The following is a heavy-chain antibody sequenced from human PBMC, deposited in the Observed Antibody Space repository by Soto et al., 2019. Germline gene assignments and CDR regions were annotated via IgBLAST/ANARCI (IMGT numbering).Heavy chain of an antibody. Sequence: ASVKVSCKASGYTFTSYGICWVRQAPGQGLEWMGWISAYNGNTNYAQKFQGRVTMTTDTSTSTVYMELRSLRSDDTAVYYCARGRLVRGNNWFDPWGQGTLVTVSS. J-gene: IGHJ5*02. CDR3: ARGRLVRGNNWFDP. D-gene: IGHD3-10*01. CDR1: GYTFTSYG. CDR2: ISAYNGNT. V-gene: IGHV1-18*01.